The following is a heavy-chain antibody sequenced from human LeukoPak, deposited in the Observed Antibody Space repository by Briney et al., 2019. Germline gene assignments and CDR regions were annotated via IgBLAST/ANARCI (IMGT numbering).Heavy chain of an antibody. D-gene: IGHD6-13*01. CDR3: ARHPKYSSSWYSFDY. CDR1: GGSISSYY. V-gene: IGHV4-59*08. CDR2: IYYSGST. J-gene: IGHJ4*02. Sequence: SETLSLTCTVSGGSISSYYWSWIRQPPGKGLEWIGYIYYSGSTNYNPSLKSRVTISVDTSKNQFSLKLSSVTAADTAVYYCARHPKYSSSWYSFDYWGQGTLVTVFS.